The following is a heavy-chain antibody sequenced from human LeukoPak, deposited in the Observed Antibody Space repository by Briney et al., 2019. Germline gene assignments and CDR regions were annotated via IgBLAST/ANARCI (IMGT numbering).Heavy chain of an antibody. V-gene: IGHV3-21*01. CDR3: ASSLSARRTKTDY. CDR1: GFTFSSYS. D-gene: IGHD6-6*01. CDR2: ISSSSSYI. J-gene: IGHJ4*02. Sequence: GGSLRLFCAASGFTFSSYSMNWVRQAPGKGLEWVSSISSSSSYIYYADSVKGRFTISRDNAKNSLYLQMNSLRAEDTAVYYCASSLSARRTKTDYWGQGTLVTVSS.